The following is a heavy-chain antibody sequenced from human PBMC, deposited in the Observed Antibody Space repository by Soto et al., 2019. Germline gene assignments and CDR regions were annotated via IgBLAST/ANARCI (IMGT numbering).Heavy chain of an antibody. V-gene: IGHV3-53*01. CDR1: GFTVSSNY. Sequence: EVQLVESGGGLIQPGGSLRLSCAASGFTVSSNYMSWVRQAPGKGLEWVSVIYGGGSTYYADSVKGRFTISRDNSKNTLYLQMNSLRAEDTAVYYCARASDSSGWYADYWGQGTLVTVSS. D-gene: IGHD6-19*01. CDR2: IYGGGST. CDR3: ARASDSSGWYADY. J-gene: IGHJ4*02.